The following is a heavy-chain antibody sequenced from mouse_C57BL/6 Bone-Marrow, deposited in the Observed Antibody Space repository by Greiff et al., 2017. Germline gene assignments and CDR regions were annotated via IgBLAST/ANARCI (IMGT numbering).Heavy chain of an antibody. CDR3: ARDTSVVAAAWFAY. CDR2: IDPSDSYT. Sequence: QVQLQQPGAELVMPGASVKLSRKASGFTFTSYWMHWVQQTPGQGLEWIGEIDPSDSYTNYNQTFKGKFTLTVDKTSSTAYMQLSSLTSEDSAVYYCARDTSVVAAAWFAYWGQGTLVTVSA. J-gene: IGHJ3*01. D-gene: IGHD1-1*01. V-gene: IGHV1-69*01. CDR1: GFTFTSYW.